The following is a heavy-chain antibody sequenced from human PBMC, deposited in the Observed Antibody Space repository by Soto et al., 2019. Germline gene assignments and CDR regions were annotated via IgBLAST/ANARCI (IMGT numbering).Heavy chain of an antibody. CDR3: ARGQSGDKVDY. CDR1: GASVSSNYYS. V-gene: IGHV4-30-4*01. Sequence: QVQLQESGPGLVEPSQTLSLTCTVSGASVSSNYYSWSWIRQPPGRDLEWIGHIYNGGSTYSNPSLTSRVTVSLDTSKNQFSLNLNSVTAAYSSVYYCARGQSGDKVDYWGQGPLVTVSS. D-gene: IGHD1-26*01. J-gene: IGHJ4*02. CDR2: IYNGGST.